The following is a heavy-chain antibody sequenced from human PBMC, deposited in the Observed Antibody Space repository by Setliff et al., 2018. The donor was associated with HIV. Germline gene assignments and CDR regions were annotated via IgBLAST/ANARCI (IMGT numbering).Heavy chain of an antibody. CDR1: GYTFTGYY. CDR3: ARGSLLGYFDWLFPD. D-gene: IGHD3-9*01. J-gene: IGHJ4*02. CDR2: INPNSGGT. Sequence: ASVKVSCKASGYTFTGYYMHWVRQAPGQGLEWMGWINPNSGGTNYAQKFQGRVTMTRDTSISTAYMELSRLRSDDTAVYYCARGSLLGYFDWLFPDGGQGTLVTVS. V-gene: IGHV1-2*02.